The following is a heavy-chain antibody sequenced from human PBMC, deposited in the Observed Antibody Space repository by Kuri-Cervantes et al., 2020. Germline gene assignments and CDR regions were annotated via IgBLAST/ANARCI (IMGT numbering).Heavy chain of an antibody. J-gene: IGHJ5*02. D-gene: IGHD2-2*01. Sequence: GSLRLSCTVSSGSVSTGSYYWSWIRQPPGKGLEWIGSIYYTGSTNHNPSLKSRVTISIDTSKNQFSLNLYSVTAEDTAVYYCARGIPAAPRSALDPWGQGTLVTVSS. CDR1: SGSVSTGSYY. V-gene: IGHV4-61*01. CDR3: ARGIPAAPRSALDP. CDR2: IYYTGST.